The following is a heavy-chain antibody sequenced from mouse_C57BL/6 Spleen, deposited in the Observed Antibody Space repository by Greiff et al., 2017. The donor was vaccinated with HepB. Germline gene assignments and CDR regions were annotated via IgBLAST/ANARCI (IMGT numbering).Heavy chain of an antibody. CDR2: IYPGDGDT. CDR1: GYAFSSSW. D-gene: IGHD6-2*01. CDR3: ARSDSLDFDY. Sequence: VQLQQSGPELVKPGASVKISCKASGYAFSSSWMNWVKQRPGKGLEWIGRIYPGDGDTNYNGKFKGKATLTADKSSSTAYMQLSSLTSEDSAVYFCARSDSLDFDYWGQGTTLTVSS. V-gene: IGHV1-82*01. J-gene: IGHJ2*01.